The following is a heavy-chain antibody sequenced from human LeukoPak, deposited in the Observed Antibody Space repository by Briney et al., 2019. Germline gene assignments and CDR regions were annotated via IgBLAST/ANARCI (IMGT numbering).Heavy chain of an antibody. V-gene: IGHV5-51*01. D-gene: IGHD1-26*01. CDR3: ARLADTTY. J-gene: IGHJ4*02. CDR2: IYPGDSDT. CDR1: GYTFTNFW. Sequence: GDSLKISCKGSGYTFTNFWIAWVRQMPGKGLEWMGSIYPGDSDTRYRPSFQGLVTISADKSIATAYLQWSSLKASDTVVYFCARLADTTYWGQGTLVTVSS.